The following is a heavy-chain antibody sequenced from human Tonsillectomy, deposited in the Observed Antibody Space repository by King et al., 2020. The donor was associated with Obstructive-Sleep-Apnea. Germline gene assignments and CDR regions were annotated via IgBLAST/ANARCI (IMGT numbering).Heavy chain of an antibody. J-gene: IGHJ4*02. CDR1: GYTLTSYG. V-gene: IGHV1-18*01. Sequence: VQLVESGAEVKKPGASVKVSCKASGYTLTSYGISWVRQAPGQGLEWMGWIRVYNGNANYAQKLQGRVTMTTDTSTSTAYMELRSLRSDDTAVYYCARVNSGSNRYYFDNWGQGTLVTVSS. CDR2: IRVYNGNA. D-gene: IGHD1-26*01. CDR3: ARVNSGSNRYYFDN.